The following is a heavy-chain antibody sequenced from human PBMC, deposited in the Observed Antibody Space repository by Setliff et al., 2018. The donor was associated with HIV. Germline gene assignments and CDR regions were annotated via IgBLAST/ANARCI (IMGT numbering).Heavy chain of an antibody. CDR2: ISVSGSTI. J-gene: IGHJ6*02. Sequence: GESLKISCAASEFTFSSYSMNWVRQAPGKGLEWVSYISVSGSTIYYADSVKGRFTISRDNAKNSLYLQINSLRPEDTAIYYCARDADTSGPSTYYFGMDVWGQGTTVTV. CDR3: ARDADTSGPSTYYFGMDV. V-gene: IGHV3-48*01. CDR1: EFTFSSYS. D-gene: IGHD6-19*01.